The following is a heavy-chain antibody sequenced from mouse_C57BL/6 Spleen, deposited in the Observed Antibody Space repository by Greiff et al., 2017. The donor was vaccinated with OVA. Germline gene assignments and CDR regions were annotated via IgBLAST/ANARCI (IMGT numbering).Heavy chain of an antibody. Sequence: ESGPGMVKPSQSLSLTCTVTGYSITSGYDWHWIRHFPGNKLEWMGYISYSGSTNYNPSLKSRISITHDTSKNHFFLKLNSVTTEDTATYYCARARDSSGSAWFAYWGQGTLVTVSA. CDR3: ARARDSSGSAWFAY. D-gene: IGHD3-2*02. V-gene: IGHV3-1*01. CDR2: ISYSGST. J-gene: IGHJ3*01. CDR1: GYSITSGYD.